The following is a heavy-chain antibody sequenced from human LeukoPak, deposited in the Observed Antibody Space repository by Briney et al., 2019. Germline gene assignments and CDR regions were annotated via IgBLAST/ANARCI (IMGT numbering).Heavy chain of an antibody. CDR2: IHHSGRS. J-gene: IGHJ4*02. CDR1: ADSLSSGGHY. Sequence: PSETLSLTCTVSADSLSSGGHYWAWIRQFPGKGLESIGFIHHSGRSRHNPSLKDRVAISVDTSRKQFALKLSSVTAADTAMYYCARGGNRFGGFYFDYWGQGIHVIVSS. V-gene: IGHV4-31*03. D-gene: IGHD3-10*01. CDR3: ARGGNRFGGFYFDY.